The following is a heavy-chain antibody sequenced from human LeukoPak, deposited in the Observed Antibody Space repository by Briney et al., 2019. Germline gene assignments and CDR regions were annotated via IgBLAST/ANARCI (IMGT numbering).Heavy chain of an antibody. Sequence: GASVKVSCKASGYTFTSYYMHWVRQAPGQGLEWMGIINSSGGSTSYPQKFQGRVTMTRDKSTSTVYMELSSLRSDDTAVYYCARVTVGYQLLSAFDRWGQGTLVTVSS. J-gene: IGHJ4*02. V-gene: IGHV1-46*01. CDR1: GYTFTSYY. CDR3: ARVTVGYQLLSAFDR. D-gene: IGHD2-2*01. CDR2: INSSGGST.